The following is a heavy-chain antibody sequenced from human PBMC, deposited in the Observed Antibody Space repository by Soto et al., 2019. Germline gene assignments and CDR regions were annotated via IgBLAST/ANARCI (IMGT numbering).Heavy chain of an antibody. CDR2: INHSGST. CDR1: GGSFSGYY. D-gene: IGHD3-3*01. Sequence: SETLSLTCAVYGGSFSGYYWSWIRQPPGKGLEWIGEINHSGSTNYNPSLKSRVTISVDTSKNQFSLKLSSVTAADTAVYYFARLTYYDFWSGYGVGWFDPWGQGTLVTVSS. V-gene: IGHV4-34*01. J-gene: IGHJ5*02. CDR3: ARLTYYDFWSGYGVGWFDP.